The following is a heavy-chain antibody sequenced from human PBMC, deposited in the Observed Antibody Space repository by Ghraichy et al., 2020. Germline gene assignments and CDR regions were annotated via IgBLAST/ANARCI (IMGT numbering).Heavy chain of an antibody. J-gene: IGHJ6*02. V-gene: IGHV3-66*01. CDR1: GFTVSNNY. Sequence: GGYLRLSCAASGFTVSNNYMSWVRQAPGRGLEWVSLIYSGGSTYYANSVKGRFTISRDSSKNTMYLQMNSLRAEDTAVYYCVWRRAPDVWGPGTTVTVSS. CDR2: IYSGGST. CDR3: VWRRAPDV. D-gene: IGHD2-21*01.